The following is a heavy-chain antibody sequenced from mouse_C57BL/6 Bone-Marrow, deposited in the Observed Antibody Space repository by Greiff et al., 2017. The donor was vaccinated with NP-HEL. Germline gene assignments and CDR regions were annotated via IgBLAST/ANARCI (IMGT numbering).Heavy chain of an antibody. CDR1: GFSLTSYG. CDR2: IWSGGST. J-gene: IGHJ3*01. Sequence: QVQLQQSGPGLVQPSQSLSITCTVSGFSLTSYGVHWVRQSPGKGLEWLGVIWSGGSTDYNAAFISSLSISKDNSKSQVFFKMNSLQADDTAIYYCARGSYSNVFAYWGQGTLVTVSA. D-gene: IGHD2-5*01. V-gene: IGHV2-2*01. CDR3: ARGSYSNVFAY.